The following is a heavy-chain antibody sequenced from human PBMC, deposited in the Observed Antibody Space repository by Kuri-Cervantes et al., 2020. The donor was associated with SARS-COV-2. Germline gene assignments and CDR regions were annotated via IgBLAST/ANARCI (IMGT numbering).Heavy chain of an antibody. CDR2: IYHSGST. V-gene: IGHV4-38-2*01. J-gene: IGHJ4*02. CDR3: ARVEGYCSNTSCYTGAFDY. CDR1: GYSISSGYY. Sequence: SQSLSLTCAVSGYSISSGYYWGWIRQPPGKGVEWIGSIYHSGSTYYNPSVKSRVTISVDTSKNQFYLKLSSVTAADTAVYYCARVEGYCSNTSCYTGAFDYWGQGTLVTVSS. D-gene: IGHD2-2*02.